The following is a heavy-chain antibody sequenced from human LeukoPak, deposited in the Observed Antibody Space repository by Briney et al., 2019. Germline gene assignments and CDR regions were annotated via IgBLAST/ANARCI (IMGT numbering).Heavy chain of an antibody. V-gene: IGHV1-69*13. CDR3: ARGGLSRYYYDTRGYYHAFDI. CDR2: IIPIFGTA. J-gene: IGHJ3*02. Sequence: RASVKVSCKASGVTFSSYAISWVRQAPGQGLEWMGGIIPIFGTANYAQKFQGRVTITADESTSTAYMELSSLRSEDTAVYYCARGGLSRYYYDTRGYYHAFDIWGQGTMVTVSS. CDR1: GVTFSSYA. D-gene: IGHD3-22*01.